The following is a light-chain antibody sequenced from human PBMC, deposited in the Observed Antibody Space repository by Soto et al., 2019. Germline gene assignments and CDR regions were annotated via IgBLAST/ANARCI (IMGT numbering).Light chain of an antibody. Sequence: QSVLTQPPSASGTPGQRVTISCSGSSSNIGSYTVNWYQQLPGTAPKVLIYTNNQRPSGVPDRFSGSKSGTSASLDISGLQSEDEADYYCATWDDSLNGWVFGGGTKLTVL. CDR2: TNN. CDR3: ATWDDSLNGWV. CDR1: SSNIGSYT. J-gene: IGLJ3*02. V-gene: IGLV1-44*01.